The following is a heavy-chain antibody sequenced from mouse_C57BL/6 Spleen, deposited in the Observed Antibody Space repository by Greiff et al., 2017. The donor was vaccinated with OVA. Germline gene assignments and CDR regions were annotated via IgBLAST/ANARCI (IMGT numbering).Heavy chain of an antibody. Sequence: EVKLVEPGGGLVQPGGSLSLSCAASGFTFTDYYMSWVRPPPGKALEWLGVIRHKDNGYTTKYSAYVKGRFTIYRDHSQSILYLQTNVLITKDSATYYSARYWDSGFYYYAMDYWGQGTSVTVSS. D-gene: IGHD1-3*01. CDR2: IRHKDNGYTT. CDR3: ARYWDSGFYYYAMDY. V-gene: IGHV7-3*01. J-gene: IGHJ4*01. CDR1: GFTFTDYY.